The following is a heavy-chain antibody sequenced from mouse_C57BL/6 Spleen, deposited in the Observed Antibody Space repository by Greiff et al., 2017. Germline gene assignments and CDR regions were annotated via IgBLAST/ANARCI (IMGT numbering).Heavy chain of an antibody. D-gene: IGHD2-10*02. Sequence: EVQLQESGPELVKPGASVKIPCKASGYTFTDYNMAWVKQSHGKSLEWIGDINPNNGGTIYNQKFKGKATLSVDKSSSTAYMELRSLKSEDTAVYYCARGRGVYYDAMDYWGQGTSVTVSS. CDR2: INPNNGGT. CDR3: ARGRGVYYDAMDY. J-gene: IGHJ4*01. V-gene: IGHV1-18*01. CDR1: GYTFTDYN.